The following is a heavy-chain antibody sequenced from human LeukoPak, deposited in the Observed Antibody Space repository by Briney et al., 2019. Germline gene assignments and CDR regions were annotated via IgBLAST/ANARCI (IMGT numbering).Heavy chain of an antibody. D-gene: IGHD4-17*01. Sequence: SETLSLTCTVSGVSISSRSYYWGWIRQPPGKGLEWIGSFYYSGSTYYNPSLKSRATISVDTSKNQFSLKLASVTAADTAVYYCASRDDYGDPFDPWGQGTLVTVSS. CDR1: GVSISSRSYY. CDR3: ASRDDYGDPFDP. CDR2: FYYSGST. J-gene: IGHJ5*02. V-gene: IGHV4-39*01.